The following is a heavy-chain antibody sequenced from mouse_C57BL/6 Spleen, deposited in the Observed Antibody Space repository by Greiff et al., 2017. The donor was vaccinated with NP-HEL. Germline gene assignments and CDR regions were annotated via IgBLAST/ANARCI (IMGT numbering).Heavy chain of an antibody. CDR3: ARGGYYRHFDV. J-gene: IGHJ1*03. D-gene: IGHD2-3*01. CDR1: GYTFTSYW. V-gene: IGHV1-59*01. CDR2: IDPSDSYT. Sequence: QVQLQQPGAELVRPGTSVKLSCKASGYTFTSYWMHWVKQRPGQGLEWIGVIDPSDSYTNYNQKFKGKATLTVDTSSSTAYMQLSSLTSEDAAVYYCARGGYYRHFDVWGTGTTVTVSS.